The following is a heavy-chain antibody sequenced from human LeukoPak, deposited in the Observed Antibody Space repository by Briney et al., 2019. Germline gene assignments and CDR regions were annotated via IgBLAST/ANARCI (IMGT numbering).Heavy chain of an antibody. CDR2: INAGIGNT. V-gene: IGHV1-3*01. D-gene: IGHD2-15*01. CDR1: GYTFTSYA. Sequence: ASVKVSCKASGYTFTSYAMHWVRQAPGQRLEWMGWINAGIGNTKYSQRFQGRVTITRETSASTAYMELSSLRSEDTAVYYCARGEYCSGGSCCSAYNWFDPWGQGTLVTVSS. J-gene: IGHJ5*02. CDR3: ARGEYCSGGSCCSAYNWFDP.